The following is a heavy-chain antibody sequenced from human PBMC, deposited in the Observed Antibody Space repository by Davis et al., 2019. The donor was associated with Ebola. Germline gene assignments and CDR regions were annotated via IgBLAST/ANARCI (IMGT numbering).Heavy chain of an antibody. CDR2: IRSKANSYAT. V-gene: IGHV3-73*01. J-gene: IGHJ4*02. Sequence: GESLKISCAASGFTFSGSAMHWVRQASGKGLEWVGRIRSKANSYATAYAASVKGRFTISRDDSKNTAYLQMNSLRAEDTAVYYCARDRFGGHTAMTLDWGQGTLVTVSS. D-gene: IGHD5-18*01. CDR1: GFTFSGSA. CDR3: ARDRFGGHTAMTLD.